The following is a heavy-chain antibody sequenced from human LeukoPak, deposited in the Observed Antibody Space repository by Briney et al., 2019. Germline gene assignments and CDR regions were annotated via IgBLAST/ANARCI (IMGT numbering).Heavy chain of an antibody. CDR2: ISSSSSTI. J-gene: IGHJ5*02. Sequence: PGGSLRLSCAASGFTFSTYSMNWVRQAPGKGLEWVSYISSSSSTIYYADSVKGRFTISRDNAKNSLYLQMNSLRAEDTAVYYCASEHIPDLRDPWGQGTLVTVSS. CDR1: GFTFSTYS. CDR3: ASEHIPDLRDP. V-gene: IGHV3-48*04.